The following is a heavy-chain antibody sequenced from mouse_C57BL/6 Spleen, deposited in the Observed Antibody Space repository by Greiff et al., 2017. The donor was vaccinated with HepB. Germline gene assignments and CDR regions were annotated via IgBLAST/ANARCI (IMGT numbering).Heavy chain of an antibody. V-gene: IGHV14-4*01. CDR3: TTRPAWFAY. Sequence: EVQLQESGAELVRPGASVKLSCTASGFNIKDDYMHWVKQRPEQGLEWIGWIDPENGDTEYASKFQGKATITADTSSNTAYLQLSSLTSEDTAVYYCTTRPAWFAYWGQGTLVTVSA. J-gene: IGHJ3*01. CDR2: IDPENGDT. CDR1: GFNIKDDY.